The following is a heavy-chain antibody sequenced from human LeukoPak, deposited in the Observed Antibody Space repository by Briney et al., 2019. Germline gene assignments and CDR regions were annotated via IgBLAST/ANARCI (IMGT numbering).Heavy chain of an antibody. V-gene: IGHV4-39*07. CDR2: IYYSGTT. Sequence: SETLSLTCTVSGGPISSGSSYWGWIRQPPGKGLEWIGSIYYSGTTYYSPSLKSRVTISGDTSKNQFSLKFSSVTAADTAVYYCARYYDSSGYYDPYYLDYWGQGTLVTVSS. CDR1: GGPISSGSSY. J-gene: IGHJ4*02. CDR3: ARYYDSSGYYDPYYLDY. D-gene: IGHD3-22*01.